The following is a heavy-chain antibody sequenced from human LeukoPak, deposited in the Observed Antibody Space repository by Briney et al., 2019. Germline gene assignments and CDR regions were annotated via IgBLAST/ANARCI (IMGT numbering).Heavy chain of an antibody. Sequence: SETLSLPCTVSGASISSYYWSWIRQPPGKGLEWIGDIYYSGSTNYNPSLKSRVTISVDTSKNQFSLKLSSVTAADTAVYYCARLIAAAGVDYWGQGTLVSVSS. CDR2: IYYSGST. CDR3: ARLIAAAGVDY. V-gene: IGHV4-59*08. D-gene: IGHD6-13*01. CDR1: GASISSYY. J-gene: IGHJ4*02.